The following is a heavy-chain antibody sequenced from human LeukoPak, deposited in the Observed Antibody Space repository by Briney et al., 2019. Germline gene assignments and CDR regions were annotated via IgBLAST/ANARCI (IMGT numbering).Heavy chain of an antibody. CDR2: IIPSGGTT. CDR3: AKDSGWILFDD. CDR1: GFTFSNYG. D-gene: IGHD2-2*03. J-gene: IGHJ4*02. V-gene: IGHV3-23*01. Sequence: GGSLRLSCTASGFTFSNYGMNWVRQAPGKGLEWVSGIIPSGGTTYYADSVKGRFTISRDNSQNTMYLQVNSLRAEDTALYFCAKDSGWILFDDWGQGTLVTVSS.